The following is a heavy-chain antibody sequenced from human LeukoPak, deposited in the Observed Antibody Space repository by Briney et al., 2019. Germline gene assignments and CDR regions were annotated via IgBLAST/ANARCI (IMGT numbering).Heavy chain of an antibody. CDR2: FSLGGIT. Sequence: PSETLSLTCTVSGYSIRSGHYWGWIRQPPEKGREWIGSFSLGGITHYNPSLRSRATISVDTSKNRFSLNLSSVTAADTAMYYWARGVSTIIAAFDYWGQGNMVTVSS. D-gene: IGHD5/OR15-5a*01. CDR1: GYSIRSGHY. V-gene: IGHV4-38-2*02. CDR3: ARGVSTIIAAFDY. J-gene: IGHJ4*02.